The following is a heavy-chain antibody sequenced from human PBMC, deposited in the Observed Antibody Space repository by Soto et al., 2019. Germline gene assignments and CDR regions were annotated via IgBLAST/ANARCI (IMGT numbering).Heavy chain of an antibody. CDR3: AKWSYLDY. Sequence: DVRLAESGGGLVQPGGSLRLSCTTSGFSFASFAMTWVRQAPGKGLEWVATIIGSDGKTYYADSVKGRFSISRDTSRNTLYLQMNSLRADDTAIYYCAKWSYLDYWGQGTRVTVSS. D-gene: IGHD3-3*01. J-gene: IGHJ4*02. CDR1: GFSFASFA. CDR2: IIGSDGKT. V-gene: IGHV3-23*04.